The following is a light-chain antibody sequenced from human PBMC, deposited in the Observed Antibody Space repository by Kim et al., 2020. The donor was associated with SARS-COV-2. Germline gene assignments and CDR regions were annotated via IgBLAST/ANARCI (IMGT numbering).Light chain of an antibody. CDR2: DAS. CDR1: QGIANN. V-gene: IGKV1-17*03. Sequence: DIQMTQSPSAMSASVGDRVTITCRASQGIANNLAWFQQKPGRVPNRLIYDASNLQSGVPARFSGSGSGTEFSLTITSVQPEDFATYYCLQHHTSPHTFGQGTNLEI. CDR3: LQHHTSPHT. J-gene: IGKJ2*01.